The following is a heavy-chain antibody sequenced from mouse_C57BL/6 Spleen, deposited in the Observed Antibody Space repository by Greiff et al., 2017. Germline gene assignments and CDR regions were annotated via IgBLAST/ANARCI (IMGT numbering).Heavy chain of an antibody. J-gene: IGHJ3*01. CDR3: TRAGYGSSLFAY. CDR1: GFTFSSYA. V-gene: IGHV5-9-1*02. Sequence: EVQLQESGEGLVKPGGSLKLSCAASGFTFSSYAMSWVRQTPEKRLEWVAYISSGGDYTYYADTVKGRVTISRDNARNTLYLQMSSLKSEDTAMYYCTRAGYGSSLFAYWGQGTLVTVSA. D-gene: IGHD1-1*01. CDR2: ISSGGDYT.